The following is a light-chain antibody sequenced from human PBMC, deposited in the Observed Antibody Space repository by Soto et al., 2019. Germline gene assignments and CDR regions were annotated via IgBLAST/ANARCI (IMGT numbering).Light chain of an antibody. CDR2: GAS. CDR1: QSVTYN. V-gene: IGKV3-15*01. J-gene: IGKJ1*01. CDR3: QQYNDWLWT. Sequence: ETTLTQPPATLSASPGERVTLSCRATQSVTYNLAWYQQKPGQAPRLLIYGASTRPTGIPARFSGRGSGTEFTLTITSLQSEDFAVYYCQQYNDWLWTFGQGTKVDIK.